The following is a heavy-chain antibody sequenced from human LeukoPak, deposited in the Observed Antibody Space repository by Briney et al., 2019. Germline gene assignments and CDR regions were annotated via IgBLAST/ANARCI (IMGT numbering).Heavy chain of an antibody. J-gene: IGHJ4*02. CDR2: IKHDGSEK. D-gene: IGHD6-19*01. CDR3: ARGRQWLPGYFDY. CDR1: GFTFNTYW. V-gene: IGHV3-7*03. Sequence: GGSLRLSCAVSGFTFNTYWMSWVRQAPGKGLEWVATIKHDGSEKYYVDSKKGRFTISRDNANNSLYLQMNSLRAEDTAVYYCARGRQWLPGYFDYWGQGTLVTVSS.